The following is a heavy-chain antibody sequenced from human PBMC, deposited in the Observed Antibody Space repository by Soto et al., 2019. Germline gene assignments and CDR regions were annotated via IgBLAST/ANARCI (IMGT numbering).Heavy chain of an antibody. V-gene: IGHV5-51*01. Sequence: GESLKISCKGSGYSFASYWIGWVRQMPGKGLEWMGIIYPGDSDTRYSPSFQGQVTISADKSISTAYLQWSSLKASDTAMYYCPTHFKVVRGHCRGGSCYLNLDYWGQGTLVTVSS. CDR1: GYSFASYW. CDR3: PTHFKVVRGHCRGGSCYLNLDY. J-gene: IGHJ4*02. CDR2: IYPGDSDT. D-gene: IGHD2-15*01.